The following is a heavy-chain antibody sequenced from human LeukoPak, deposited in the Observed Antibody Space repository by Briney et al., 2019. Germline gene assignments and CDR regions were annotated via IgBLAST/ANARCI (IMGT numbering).Heavy chain of an antibody. CDR2: ISGSGGST. Sequence: GGSLRLSCAASGFTFSSYAMSWVRQAPGKGLEWVSAISGSGGSTCYADSVKGRFTISRDNSKNTLYLQMNSLRAEDTAVYYCAKDGYSYGPVFYFDYWGQGTLVTVSS. J-gene: IGHJ4*02. CDR3: AKDGYSYGPVFYFDY. CDR1: GFTFSSYA. V-gene: IGHV3-23*01. D-gene: IGHD5-18*01.